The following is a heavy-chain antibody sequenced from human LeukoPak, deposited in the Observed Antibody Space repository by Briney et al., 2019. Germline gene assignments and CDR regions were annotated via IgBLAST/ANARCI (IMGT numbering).Heavy chain of an antibody. CDR3: ARDMHYDILTGYYVY. J-gene: IGHJ4*02. V-gene: IGHV3-30-3*01. Sequence: PGRSLRLSCAASGFTFSSYAMHWVRQAPGKGLEWVAVISYDGSNKYYADSVKGRFTISRDNSKNTLYLQMNSLRAEDTAVYYCARDMHYDILTGYYVYWGQGTLVTVSS. CDR1: GFTFSSYA. D-gene: IGHD3-9*01. CDR2: ISYDGSNK.